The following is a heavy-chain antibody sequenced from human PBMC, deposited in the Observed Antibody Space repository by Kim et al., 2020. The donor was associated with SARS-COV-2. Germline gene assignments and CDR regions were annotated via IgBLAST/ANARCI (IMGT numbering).Heavy chain of an antibody. V-gene: IGHV1-18*01. D-gene: IGHD2-2*01. J-gene: IGHJ5*02. Sequence: NYAQNMQGRVSMTTDTSTTSVYMELRSLTSDDTAVYYCARGSRHSTRGFDTWGQGTLVTVSS. CDR3: ARGSRHSTRGFDT.